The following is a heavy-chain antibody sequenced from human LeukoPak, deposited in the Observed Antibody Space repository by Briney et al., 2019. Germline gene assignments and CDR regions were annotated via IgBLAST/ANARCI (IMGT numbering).Heavy chain of an antibody. CDR1: GGSISSYY. CDR3: ARHCSSTSCYWFWYFDL. CDR2: IYYNGST. J-gene: IGHJ2*01. Sequence: PSETLSLTCTVSGGSISSYYWSWIRQPPGKGLEWIGYIYYNGSTNYNPSLKSRVTISVDTSKNQFSLKLSSVTAADTAVYYCARHCSSTSCYWFWYFDLWGRGTLVTVSS. D-gene: IGHD2-2*01. V-gene: IGHV4-59*08.